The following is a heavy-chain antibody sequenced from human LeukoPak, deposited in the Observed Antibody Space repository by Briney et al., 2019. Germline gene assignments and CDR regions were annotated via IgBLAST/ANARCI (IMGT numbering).Heavy chain of an antibody. Sequence: SETLSLTCTVSGGSISSYYWSWIRQPPGEGLEWIGYIYYSGSTYYNPSLKSRVTISVDRSKNQFSLKLSSVTAADTAVYYCARGRGGRYFDYWGQGTLVTVSS. V-gene: IGHV4-59*12. CDR1: GGSISSYY. CDR3: ARGRGGRYFDY. J-gene: IGHJ4*02. D-gene: IGHD3-16*01. CDR2: IYYSGST.